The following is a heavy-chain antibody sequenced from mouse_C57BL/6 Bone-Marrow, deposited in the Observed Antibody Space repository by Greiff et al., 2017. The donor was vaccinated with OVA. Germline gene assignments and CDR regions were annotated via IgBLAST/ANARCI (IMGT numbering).Heavy chain of an antibody. D-gene: IGHD1-1*01. Sequence: VQLQQPGAELVKPGASVKLSCKASGYTFTSYWMQWVEQRPGQGLEWIGEIDPSDSYTNYNQKFKGKATLTVDTSSSTAYMQLSSLTSEDSAVYYCASHYGSSSYYFDYWGQGTTLTVSS. CDR1: GYTFTSYW. V-gene: IGHV1-50*01. CDR3: ASHYGSSSYYFDY. J-gene: IGHJ2*01. CDR2: IDPSDSYT.